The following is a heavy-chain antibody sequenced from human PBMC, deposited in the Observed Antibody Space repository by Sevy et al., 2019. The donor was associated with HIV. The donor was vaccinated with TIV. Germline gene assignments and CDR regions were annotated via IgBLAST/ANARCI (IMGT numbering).Heavy chain of an antibody. J-gene: IGHJ4*02. CDR3: AREGGSYCSSTSCYRDGLFAAAVDY. CDR2: TYYRSKWFN. D-gene: IGHD2-2*02. Sequence: QSQTLSLTCAISGDSVSSNSAAWNWIRQSPSRGLEWLGRTYYRSKWFNDYAVSVKSRITINPDTSNNHFSLQLNSVNPEDTAVYYCAREGGSYCSSTSCYRDGLFAAAVDYWGQRTLVNVSS. CDR1: GDSVSSNSAA. V-gene: IGHV6-1*01.